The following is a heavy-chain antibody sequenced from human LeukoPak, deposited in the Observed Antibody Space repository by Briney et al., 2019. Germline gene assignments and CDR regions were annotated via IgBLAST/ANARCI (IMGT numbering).Heavy chain of an antibody. CDR3: ARGGYSSGWAQTYYYYYMDV. CDR2: IYHSGST. V-gene: IGHV4-4*02. CDR1: GGSISSSNW. D-gene: IGHD6-19*01. J-gene: IGHJ6*03. Sequence: PSETLSLTCAVSGGSISSSNWWSWVRQPPGKGLEWIGEIYHSGSTNYNPSLKSRVTISVDTSKNQFSLKLSSVTAADTAVYYCARGGYSSGWAQTYYYYYMDVWGKGTTVTVSS.